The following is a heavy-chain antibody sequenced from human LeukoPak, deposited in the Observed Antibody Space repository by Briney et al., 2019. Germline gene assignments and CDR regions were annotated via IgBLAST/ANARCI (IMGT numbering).Heavy chain of an antibody. J-gene: IGHJ4*02. CDR2: IHYSGSS. V-gene: IGHV4-59*01. D-gene: IGHD1-14*01. CDR3: ARDAGSKWVTFKY. Sequence: SETLSLTCTVSGVSSGSISGYYWNWIRPPPGKGLEWIGYIHYSGSSNYYPSLKRRGTRSLDPAKNQFSLKLTSLTAADKAVYYCARDAGSKWVTFKYWGQGTLVTVSS. CDR1: GVSSGSISGYY.